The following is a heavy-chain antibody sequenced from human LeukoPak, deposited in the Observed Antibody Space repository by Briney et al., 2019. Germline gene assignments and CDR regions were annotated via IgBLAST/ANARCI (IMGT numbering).Heavy chain of an antibody. CDR1: GGSISSSSYH. CDR3: ARRPTYYYDSSGYIPSDY. CDR2: IYYSGST. J-gene: IGHJ4*02. D-gene: IGHD3-22*01. Sequence: SETLSLTCTVSGGSISSSSYHWGWIRQPPGKGLEWIGSIYYSGSTYYNPSLKSRVTISVDTSKNQFSLKLSSVTAADTAVYYCARRPTYYYDSSGYIPSDYWGQGTLVTVSS. V-gene: IGHV4-39*07.